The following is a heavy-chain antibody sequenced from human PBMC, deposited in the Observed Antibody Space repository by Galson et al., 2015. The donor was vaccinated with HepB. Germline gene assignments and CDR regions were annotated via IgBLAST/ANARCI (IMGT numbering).Heavy chain of an antibody. J-gene: IGHJ5*01. Sequence: SLRLSCAASGFTFSSYGMHWVRQAPGKGLEWVSYISASSTYTNYADSVKGRFTISRDNAKNSLYLQMNSLRAGDTAVYYCARVRITLVREVITNNWFDSWGQGTLVTVSS. CDR3: ARVRITLVREVITNNWFDS. CDR1: GFTFSSYG. D-gene: IGHD3-10*01. CDR2: ISASSTYT. V-gene: IGHV3-21*05.